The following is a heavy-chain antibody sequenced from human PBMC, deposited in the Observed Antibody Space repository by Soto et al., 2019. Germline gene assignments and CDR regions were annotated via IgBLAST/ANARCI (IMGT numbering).Heavy chain of an antibody. CDR3: ASSAVTDTRYGMGV. J-gene: IGHJ6*02. V-gene: IGHV4-59*08. CDR1: GGSISSYY. Sequence: SETLSLTCTVSGGSISSYYWSWIRQPPGKRLEWIGYIYYSGSTNYNPSLKSRVTISVDTSKNQFSLKLRSVTAADTGLYYCASSAVTDTRYGMGVWGQGTTVTVSS. CDR2: IYYSGST. D-gene: IGHD6-19*01.